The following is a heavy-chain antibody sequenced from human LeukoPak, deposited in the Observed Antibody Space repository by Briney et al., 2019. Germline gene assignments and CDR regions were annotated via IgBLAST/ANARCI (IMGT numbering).Heavy chain of an antibody. D-gene: IGHD5-24*01. CDR1: GYTFTSYY. CDR3: ARGRSWASEMATIMDFDY. CDR2: INPSGGST. Sequence: GASVKVSCKASGYTFTSYYMHWVRQAPGQGLEWMGIINPSGGSTSYAQKFQGRVTMTRDTSTSTVYMELSSLRSEDTAVYYCARGRSWASEMATIMDFDYWGQGTLVTVSS. V-gene: IGHV1-46*01. J-gene: IGHJ4*02.